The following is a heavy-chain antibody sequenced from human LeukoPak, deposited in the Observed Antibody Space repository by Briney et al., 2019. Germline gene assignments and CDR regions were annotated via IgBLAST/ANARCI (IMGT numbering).Heavy chain of an antibody. Sequence: GGSLRLSCAASGFTFSNCAMTWVRQAPGKGLEWVSAISGSSGSPHYADSVKGRFTISRDNSKNTLYLRMNSLRVEDTAVYYCAKDGYSSSWYNYYYYYMDVWGKGTTVTVSS. J-gene: IGHJ6*03. CDR2: ISGSSGSP. CDR1: GFTFSNCA. D-gene: IGHD6-13*01. CDR3: AKDGYSSSWYNYYYYYMDV. V-gene: IGHV3-23*01.